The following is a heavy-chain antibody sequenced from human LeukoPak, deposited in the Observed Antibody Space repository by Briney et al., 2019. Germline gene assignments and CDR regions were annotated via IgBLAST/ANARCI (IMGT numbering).Heavy chain of an antibody. J-gene: IGHJ6*03. Sequence: KPSETLSLTCTVSGGSISSYYWSWIRQPPGKGLEWIGNIYYSGSTNYNPSLKSRVTISVDTSKNQFSLKLSSVTAADTAVYYCARGDYYYYYYYIDVWGKGTTVTISS. CDR1: GGSISSYY. D-gene: IGHD2-21*02. CDR2: IYYSGST. V-gene: IGHV4-59*01. CDR3: ARGDYYYYYYYIDV.